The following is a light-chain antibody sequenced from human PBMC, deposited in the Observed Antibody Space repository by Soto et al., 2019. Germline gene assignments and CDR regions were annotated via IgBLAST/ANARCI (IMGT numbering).Light chain of an antibody. V-gene: IGLV2-8*01. CDR2: EVS. J-gene: IGLJ2*01. CDR3: CAFVRSNALL. Sequence: QSVLTQPPSASGSPGQSVTISCTGTSSDVGGYNYVSWYQQHPGKAPKLMIYEVSKRPSGVPDRFSGSKSDNTASLTVSGLQAEDEADYYCCAFVRSNALLFGGGTKVTVL. CDR1: SSDVGGYNY.